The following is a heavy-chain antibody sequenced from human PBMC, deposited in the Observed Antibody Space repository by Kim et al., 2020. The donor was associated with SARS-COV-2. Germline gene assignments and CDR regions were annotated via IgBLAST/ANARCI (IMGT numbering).Heavy chain of an antibody. CDR1: GFTFSSYT. D-gene: IGHD1-26*01. CDR3: ARANSGRYFDY. Sequence: GGSLRLSCAASGFTFSSYTMHWVRQAPGKGLEWVAVISYDGTNEYYADSVKVRFTISRDNSKNTLYLQMNSLRTEDTAVYYCARANSGRYFDYWGQGTLVTVSS. J-gene: IGHJ4*02. V-gene: IGHV3-30-3*01. CDR2: ISYDGTNE.